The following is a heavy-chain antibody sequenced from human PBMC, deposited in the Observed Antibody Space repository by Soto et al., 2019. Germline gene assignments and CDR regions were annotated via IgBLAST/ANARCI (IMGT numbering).Heavy chain of an antibody. CDR1: GGSISSSSYY. CDR2: IYYSGST. D-gene: IGHD1-26*01. Sequence: SETLSLTCTVSGGSISSSSYYWGWIRQPPGKGLEWIGSIYYSGSTYYNPSLKSRVTISVDTSKNQFSLKLSSVTAADTAVYYCARLQYSGSYGPSDAFEIWGQGTMVTVSS. CDR3: ARLQYSGSYGPSDAFEI. J-gene: IGHJ3*02. V-gene: IGHV4-39*01.